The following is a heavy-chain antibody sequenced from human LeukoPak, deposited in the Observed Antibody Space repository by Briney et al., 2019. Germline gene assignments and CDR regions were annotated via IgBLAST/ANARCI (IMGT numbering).Heavy chain of an antibody. CDR2: INHSGST. D-gene: IGHD1-7*01. CDR3: ARGEATGTTY. V-gene: IGHV4-34*01. Sequence: PSETLSLTCAVYGGSFRGYYWSWIRQPPGKGLEWIGEINHSGSTNYNPSLKSRVTISVDTSKNQFSLKLSSVTAADTAVYYCARGEATGTTYWGQGTLVTVSS. CDR1: GGSFRGYY. J-gene: IGHJ4*02.